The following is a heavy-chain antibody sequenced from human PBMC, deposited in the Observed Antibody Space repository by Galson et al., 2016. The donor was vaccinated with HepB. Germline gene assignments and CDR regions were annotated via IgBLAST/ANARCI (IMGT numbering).Heavy chain of an antibody. Sequence: SLRLSCAVSGFTFRDYYMTWIRRAPGKGLEWISYISGTNSYTKYADFVKGRFTMSRDNSKNTLYLQMNSLRAEDTALYYCAKVQRYGSGNRYYFDYWGQGTLVTVSS. J-gene: IGHJ4*02. CDR3: AKVQRYGSGNRYYFDY. V-gene: IGHV3-11*05. D-gene: IGHD3-10*01. CDR1: GFTFRDYY. CDR2: ISGTNSYT.